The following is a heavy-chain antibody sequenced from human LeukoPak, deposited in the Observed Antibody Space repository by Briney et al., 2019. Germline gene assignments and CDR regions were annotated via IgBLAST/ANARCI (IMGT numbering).Heavy chain of an antibody. D-gene: IGHD3-10*01. Sequence: GASVKASSKSAGRSVTGEYMPRGRQAPGQGHEWMGWINPNSGGTNYAQKFQGRVTMTRDTSISTAYMELSRLRSDDTAVYYCARDRIFGSGSYYSALDYWGQGTLVTVSS. CDR3: ARDRIFGSGSYYSALDY. CDR2: INPNSGGT. V-gene: IGHV1-2*02. CDR1: GRSVTGEY. J-gene: IGHJ4*02.